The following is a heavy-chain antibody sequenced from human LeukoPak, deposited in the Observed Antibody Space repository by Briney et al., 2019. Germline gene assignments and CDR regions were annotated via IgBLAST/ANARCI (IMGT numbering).Heavy chain of an antibody. Sequence: PGGSLRLSCAASGFTFYDYAMHWVRQAPGKGLEWVSGISWNSGSIGYADSVKGRFTISRDNAKNSLYLQMNSLRAEDAALYYCAKASSWGSYRYDYFDYWGQGTLVTVSS. D-gene: IGHD3-16*02. CDR2: ISWNSGSI. CDR3: AKASSWGSYRYDYFDY. J-gene: IGHJ4*02. V-gene: IGHV3-9*01. CDR1: GFTFYDYA.